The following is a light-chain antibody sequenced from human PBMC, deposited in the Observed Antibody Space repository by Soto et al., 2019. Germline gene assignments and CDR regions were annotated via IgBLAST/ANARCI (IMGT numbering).Light chain of an antibody. CDR3: QQRSNWPSIT. V-gene: IGKV3-11*01. J-gene: IGKJ5*01. CDR1: QSVSSY. CDR2: DAS. Sequence: EIVLTQSHCTLSLSPGERSTLSCRASQSVSSYLAWYQQKPGQAPRLLIYDASNRATGIPARFSGSGSGTDFTLTISSLEPEDFAVYYCQQRSNWPSITFGQGTRLAIK.